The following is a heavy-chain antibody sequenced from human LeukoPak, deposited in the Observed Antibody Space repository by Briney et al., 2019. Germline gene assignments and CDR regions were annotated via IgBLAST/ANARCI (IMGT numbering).Heavy chain of an antibody. Sequence: PSETLSLTCTVSGGSISSYYWSWIRQPPGKGLEWIGYIYYSGSTNYNPSLKSRVTISVDTSKNHFSLRLSSVTAADTAVYYCARDSGSLDVFDIWGQGTMVTVSS. CDR1: GGSISSYY. CDR3: ARDSGSLDVFDI. J-gene: IGHJ3*02. V-gene: IGHV4-59*12. CDR2: IYYSGST. D-gene: IGHD3-10*01.